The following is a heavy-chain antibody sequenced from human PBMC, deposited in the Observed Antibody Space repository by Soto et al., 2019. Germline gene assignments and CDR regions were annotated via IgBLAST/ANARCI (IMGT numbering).Heavy chain of an antibody. Sequence: QVQLVESGGGVVQPGTSLRLSCTASGFTFRYAMHWVRQAPGKGLEWLAVISYDGGNKYYADSVKGRFTISRDDSKNTLYLQMKSLRAEDTAVYYCARDAWPNCIGGSCFGMEVWGQGSTVTVSS. CDR2: ISYDGGNK. J-gene: IGHJ6*02. D-gene: IGHD2-15*01. CDR3: ARDAWPNCIGGSCFGMEV. V-gene: IGHV3-30-3*01. CDR1: GFTFRYA.